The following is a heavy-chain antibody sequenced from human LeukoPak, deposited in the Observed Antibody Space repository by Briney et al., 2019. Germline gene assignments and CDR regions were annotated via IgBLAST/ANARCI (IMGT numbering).Heavy chain of an antibody. CDR1: GFTFSSYW. CDR2: IKQDGSEK. CDR3: ARRGPDDDFDY. D-gene: IGHD3-16*01. J-gene: IGHJ4*02. Sequence: PGGSLRLSCAASGFTFSSYWMSWVRQAPGKGLEWVANIKQDGSEKYYVDSVKGRFTISRDNAKNSLYLQMNSLRAEDTALYHCARRGPDDDFDYWGQGTLVTVSS. V-gene: IGHV3-7*03.